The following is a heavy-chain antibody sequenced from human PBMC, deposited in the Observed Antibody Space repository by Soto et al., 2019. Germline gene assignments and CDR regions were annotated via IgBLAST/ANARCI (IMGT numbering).Heavy chain of an antibody. CDR2: INYSGST. CDR1: GGSISSSSYY. Sequence: PSETLSLTWTVSGGSISSSSYYWGSIRQPPGTGLEWIGRINYSGSTNYNPSLKSRVTISVDTSKNQFSLKLTSVTAADTAVYYCARDKITGLFDYWGQGTLLTVSS. CDR3: ARDKITGLFDY. D-gene: IGHD2-8*02. V-gene: IGHV4-39*07. J-gene: IGHJ4*02.